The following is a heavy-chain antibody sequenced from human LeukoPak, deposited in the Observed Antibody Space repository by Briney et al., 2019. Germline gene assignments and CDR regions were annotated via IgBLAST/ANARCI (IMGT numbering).Heavy chain of an antibody. CDR1: GFTFSSYS. J-gene: IGHJ4*02. D-gene: IGHD3-3*01. CDR2: ISSSSSYI. CDR3: ARALGGDDFWSGYVY. Sequence: GGSLRLSCAASGFTFSSYSMNWVRQAPGKGLEWVSSISSSSSYIYYADSVKGRFTISRDNAKNSLYLQMNSLRAEDTAVYYCARALGGDDFWSGYVYWGQGTLVTVSS. V-gene: IGHV3-21*01.